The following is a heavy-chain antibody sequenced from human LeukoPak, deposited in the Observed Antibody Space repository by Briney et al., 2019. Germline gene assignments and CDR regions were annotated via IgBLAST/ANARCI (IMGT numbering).Heavy chain of an antibody. CDR3: AQLLDDNPIRWYFAL. Sequence: GGSLRLSCAASGFTFSSYWMSWVRQAPGKGLEWVADIKEDGSEKYYVDSVKGRFTISRDNAKNSLYLQMSSLRAEDTAVYYCAQLLDDNPIRWYFALWDRGTLVTVSS. CDR2: IKEDGSEK. D-gene: IGHD1-14*01. V-gene: IGHV3-7*03. CDR1: GFTFSSYW. J-gene: IGHJ2*01.